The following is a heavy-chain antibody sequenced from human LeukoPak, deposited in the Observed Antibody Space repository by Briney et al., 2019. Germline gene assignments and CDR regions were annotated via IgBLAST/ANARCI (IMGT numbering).Heavy chain of an antibody. V-gene: IGHV3-48*03. CDR2: ISSSGSTI. Sequence: GGSLRLSCAASGFTFSSYEMNWVRQAPGKGLEWVSYISSSGSTIYYADSVKGRFTISRDNSKNTLYLQMNSLRAEDTAVYYCARDRYYYGSGLIEYYYYYMDVWGKGTTVTISS. D-gene: IGHD3-10*01. CDR3: ARDRYYYGSGLIEYYYYYMDV. CDR1: GFTFSSYE. J-gene: IGHJ6*03.